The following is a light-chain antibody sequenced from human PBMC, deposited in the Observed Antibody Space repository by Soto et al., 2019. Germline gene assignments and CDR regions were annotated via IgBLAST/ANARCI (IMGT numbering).Light chain of an antibody. CDR3: QSYDTNIVV. CDR2: EDN. V-gene: IGLV6-57*03. CDR1: SGSIARNY. Sequence: FMLTQPHSVSESRGKTVTISCTRSSGSIARNYVQWFQQRPGSAPTTVIFEDNQRPSGVPDRFSGSIDSSSNSASLTISELKTEDEADYYCQSYDTNIVVFGGGTKLTVL. J-gene: IGLJ2*01.